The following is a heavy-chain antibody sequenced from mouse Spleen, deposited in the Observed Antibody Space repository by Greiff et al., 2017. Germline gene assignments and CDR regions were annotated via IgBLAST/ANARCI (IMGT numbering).Heavy chain of an antibody. CDR1: GYTFTSYW. D-gene: IGHD1-1*01. J-gene: IGHJ3*01. CDR2: IDPSDSYT. V-gene: IGHV1-59*01. CDR3: ARRGTTVGSSWFAY. Sequence: QVQLQQPGAELVRPGTSVKLSCKASGYTFTSYWMHWVKQRPGQGLEWIGVIDPSDSYTNYNQKFKGKATLTVDTSSSTAYMQLSSLTSEDSAVYYCARRGTTVGSSWFAYWGQGTLVTVSA.